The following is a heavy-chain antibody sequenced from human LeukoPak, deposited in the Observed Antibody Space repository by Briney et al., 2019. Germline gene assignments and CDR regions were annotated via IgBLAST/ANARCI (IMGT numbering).Heavy chain of an antibody. CDR3: ARFAELAPYFDY. D-gene: IGHD5-24*01. CDR1: GGSFSGYY. Sequence: SETLSLTCAVYGGSFSGYYWSWIRQPPGKGLEWIGEINHSGSTNYNPSLKSRVTISLDTSKNQFSLKLSSVTAADTAVYYCARFAELAPYFDYWGQGTLVTVSS. V-gene: IGHV4-34*01. J-gene: IGHJ4*02. CDR2: INHSGST.